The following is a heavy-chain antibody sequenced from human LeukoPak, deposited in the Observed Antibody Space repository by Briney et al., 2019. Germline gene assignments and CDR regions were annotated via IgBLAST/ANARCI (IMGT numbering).Heavy chain of an antibody. V-gene: IGHV3-7*01. CDR1: GFIFRSYW. Sequence: GGSLRLSCAASGFIFRSYWVVWVRQAPGKGREWVASIDEHGFKIYYADPVTGRFTISNDTAKNSLDLQMNSLRAEDTAVYYCARDGITCTRDYWGQGALVTVSS. J-gene: IGHJ4*02. CDR3: ARDGITCTRDY. D-gene: IGHD1-7*01. CDR2: IDEHGFKI.